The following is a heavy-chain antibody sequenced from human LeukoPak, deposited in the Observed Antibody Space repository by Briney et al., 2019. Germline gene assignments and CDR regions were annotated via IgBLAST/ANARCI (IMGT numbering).Heavy chain of an antibody. D-gene: IGHD6-19*01. V-gene: IGHV3-7*01. CDR1: GFSFSNHY. CDR2: INEDGSNK. J-gene: IGHJ4*02. CDR3: TRVIVAVPGYFDYFDF. Sequence: GGSLRLSCTASGFSFSNHYMRWIRQAPGKGLEWVANINEDGSNKWHLGSVKGRFTVSRDNARNSPYLQMNSLRVEDTAVYYCTRVIVAVPGYFDYFDFWGQGVLVTVSS.